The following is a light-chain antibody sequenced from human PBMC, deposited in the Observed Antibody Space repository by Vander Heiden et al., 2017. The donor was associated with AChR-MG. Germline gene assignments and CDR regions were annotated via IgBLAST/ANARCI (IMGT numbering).Light chain of an antibody. CDR3: QSDDGIFYV. J-gene: IGLJ1*01. V-gene: IGLV1-40*01. CDR2: GNR. CDR1: RSHIGGRSD. Sequence: QSVLTQPPSVSWAPGQRVTISCTGSRSHIGGRSDVHWSQQVPGPAHHLVIFGNRRRPSGVPDRFSGSKSGTSASLAITGLQAEDEDDYYCQSDDGIFYVFGTGTTVTVL.